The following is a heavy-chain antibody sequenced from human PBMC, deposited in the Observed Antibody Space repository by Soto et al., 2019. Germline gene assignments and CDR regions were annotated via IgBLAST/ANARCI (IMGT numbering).Heavy chain of an antibody. CDR2: ISGSGNSR. CDR3: ANDFSAAGPDTKGGYSSYYGMDV. J-gene: IGHJ6*02. Sequence: EVQLLESGGGLVQPGGSVKLSCAASGFSFSNFAVTWVRQAPGKGLEWVSPISGSGNSRYYADSVKGRFTVSRDNSKDTLYQKMNRRGADDSAEYYAANDFSAAGPDTKGGYSSYYGMDVWGHGTTVTVSS. D-gene: IGHD3-22*01. CDR1: GFSFSNFA. V-gene: IGHV3-23*01.